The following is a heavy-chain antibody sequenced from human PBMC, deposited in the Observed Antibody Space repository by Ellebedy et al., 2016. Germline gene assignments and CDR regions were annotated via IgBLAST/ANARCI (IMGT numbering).Heavy chain of an antibody. V-gene: IGHV3-7*03. J-gene: IGHJ5*02. CDR2: ISPDGSAN. D-gene: IGHD2-15*01. Sequence: GESLKISCVGSGFTFSRHWMHWVRQAPGKGLEWVANISPDGSANNYVDSMRGRFTIFRDNVKNSVYLQINSLRAEDTAVYYCARGVGSGWFDPWGQGTLVTVSS. CDR3: ARGVGSGWFDP. CDR1: GFTFSRHW.